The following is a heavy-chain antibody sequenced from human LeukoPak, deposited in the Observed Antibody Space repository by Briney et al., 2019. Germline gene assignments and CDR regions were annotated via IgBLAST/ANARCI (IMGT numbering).Heavy chain of an antibody. CDR2: TYYRSKWYN. CDR3: AREGEFYYDYVWGSPFSSFDY. J-gene: IGHJ4*02. CDR1: GDSVSSNSAA. V-gene: IGHV6-1*01. D-gene: IGHD3-16*01. Sequence: SQTLSLTCAISGDSVSSNSAAWNWIRQSPSRGLEWLGRTYYRSKWYNDYAVSVKSRITINPDTSKNQFSLQLNSVTPEDTAVYYCAREGEFYYDYVWGSPFSSFDYWGQGTLVTVSS.